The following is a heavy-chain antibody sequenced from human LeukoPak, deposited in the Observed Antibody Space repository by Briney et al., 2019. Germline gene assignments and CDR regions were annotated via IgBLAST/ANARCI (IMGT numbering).Heavy chain of an antibody. CDR3: AKVSERLATVSNFDY. Sequence: GRSLRPSCAASGFTFSSYGMHWVRQAPGKGLEWVAVISYDGSNKYYADSVKGRFTISRDNPKNTLYLQMNSLRAEDTAVYYCAKVSERLATVSNFDYWGQGTLVTVSS. CDR1: GFTFSSYG. J-gene: IGHJ4*02. V-gene: IGHV3-30*18. D-gene: IGHD6-19*01. CDR2: ISYDGSNK.